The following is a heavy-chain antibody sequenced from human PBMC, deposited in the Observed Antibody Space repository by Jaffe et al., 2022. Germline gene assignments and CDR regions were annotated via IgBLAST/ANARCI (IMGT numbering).Heavy chain of an antibody. CDR2: ISYDGSNK. V-gene: IGHV3-30*18. CDR1: GFTFSSYG. Sequence: QVQLVESGGGVVQPGRSLRLSCAASGFTFSSYGMHWVRQAPGKGLEWVAVISYDGSNKYYADSVKGRFTISRDNSKNTLYLQMNSLRAEDTAVYYCAKVTSSSWYGRGAFDIWGQGTMVTVSS. D-gene: IGHD6-13*01. J-gene: IGHJ3*02. CDR3: AKVTSSSWYGRGAFDI.